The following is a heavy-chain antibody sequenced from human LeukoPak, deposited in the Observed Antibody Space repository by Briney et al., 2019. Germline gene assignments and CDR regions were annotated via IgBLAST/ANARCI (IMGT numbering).Heavy chain of an antibody. CDR3: ARGKWLVRLGY. CDR2: INHSGGT. D-gene: IGHD6-19*01. Sequence: NPSETLSLTCAVYGGSFSGYYWSWIRQPPGKGLEWIGEINHSGGTNYNPSLKSRVTISVDTSKNQFSLKLSSVTAADTAVYYCARGKWLVRLGYWGQGTLVTVSS. CDR1: GGSFSGYY. J-gene: IGHJ4*02. V-gene: IGHV4-34*01.